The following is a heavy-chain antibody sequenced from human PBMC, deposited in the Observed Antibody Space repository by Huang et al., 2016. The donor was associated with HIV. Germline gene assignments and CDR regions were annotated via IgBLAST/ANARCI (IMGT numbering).Heavy chain of an antibody. J-gene: IGHJ4*02. D-gene: IGHD1-1*01. V-gene: IGHV3-7*01. CDR3: PRDRYFDDSVHRRYYFDD. CDR2: IKEDGSET. CDR1: GFTLSRYW. Sequence: EVQLVESGGGLVRPGGSLTLSCTVSGFTLSRYWMTWVRQAPGKDLEWVANIKEDGSETSYVDSAKGRFISSRDSAKNSLLLQMSSLRVEDTAIYYCPRDRYFDDSVHRRYYFDDWGQGTLVTVSS.